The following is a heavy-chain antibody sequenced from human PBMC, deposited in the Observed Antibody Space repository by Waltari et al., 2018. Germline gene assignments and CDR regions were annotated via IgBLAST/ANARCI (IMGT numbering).Heavy chain of an antibody. Sequence: EARLEESGGGLEQTGKSLRLSCSASGFKFSTDARTWVRQAPGKGLEWVSSISDDGQTSFYADSVKGRCIISRDNSKSTLFLHLNSLRGDDTARYYCAKGIRATATYFYMDVWGKGTTVTVSS. CDR2: ISDDGQTS. V-gene: IGHV3-23*04. D-gene: IGHD3-10*01. J-gene: IGHJ6*03. CDR3: AKGIRATATYFYMDV. CDR1: GFKFSTDA.